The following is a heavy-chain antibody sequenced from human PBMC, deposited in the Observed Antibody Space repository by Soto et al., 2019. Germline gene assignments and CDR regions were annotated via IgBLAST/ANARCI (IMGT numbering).Heavy chain of an antibody. J-gene: IGHJ4*02. Sequence: GGCLRLSCAASGFTFSSYAMSWVRQAPGKGLEWVSAISGSGGSTYYADSVKGRFTISRDNSKNTLYLQMNSLRAEDTAVYYCAKDTRLRFLEWFRYGDYWGQGTLVTVSS. CDR1: GFTFSSYA. CDR2: ISGSGGST. V-gene: IGHV3-23*01. D-gene: IGHD3-3*01. CDR3: AKDTRLRFLEWFRYGDY.